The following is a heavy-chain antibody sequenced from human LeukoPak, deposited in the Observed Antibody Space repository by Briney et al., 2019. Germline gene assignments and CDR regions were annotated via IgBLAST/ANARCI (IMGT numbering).Heavy chain of an antibody. V-gene: IGHV3-53*04. Sequence: GGSLRLSCAASGFTVSSNYMSWVRQAPGEGLEWVSVIYSGGSTYYADSVKGRFTISRHNSKNTLYLQMNSLRAEDTAVYYCARAFDDSSGYYYFDYWGQGTLVTVSS. J-gene: IGHJ4*02. CDR3: ARAFDDSSGYYYFDY. CDR1: GFTVSSNY. CDR2: IYSGGST. D-gene: IGHD3-22*01.